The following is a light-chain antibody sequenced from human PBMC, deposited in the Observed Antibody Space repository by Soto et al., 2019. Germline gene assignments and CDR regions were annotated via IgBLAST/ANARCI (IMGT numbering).Light chain of an antibody. CDR3: DLYMGSGVWV. V-gene: IGLV8-61*01. J-gene: IGLJ3*02. CDR2: STN. Sequence: QTVVTQEPSFSVSPGRTVTLTCGLSSGSVSTSYYPSWYQQTPGQAPRTLIYSTNTRSSGVPDRFSGSILGNKAALTITGAQADDESDYYCDLYMGSGVWVFGGGTKLTVL. CDR1: SGSVSTSYY.